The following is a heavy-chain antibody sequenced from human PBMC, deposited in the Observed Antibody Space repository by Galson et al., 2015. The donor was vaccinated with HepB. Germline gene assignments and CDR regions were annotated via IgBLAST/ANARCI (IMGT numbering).Heavy chain of an antibody. CDR2: IFPGDSDP. Sequence: QSGAEVKKPGESLKISCKGSGYSFSNFWIGWVRQMPGKGLEWMGIIFPGDSDPRYSPSFQGQVTFSADKSISTAYLQWSSLKASDTAMYYCARLREGIVGTTEGFIDYWGQGTLVTVSS. CDR1: GYSFSNFW. J-gene: IGHJ4*02. V-gene: IGHV5-51*03. CDR3: ARLREGIVGTTEGFIDY. D-gene: IGHD1-26*01.